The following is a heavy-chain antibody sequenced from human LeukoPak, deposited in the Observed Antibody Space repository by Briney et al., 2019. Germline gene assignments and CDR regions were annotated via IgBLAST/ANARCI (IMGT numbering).Heavy chain of an antibody. V-gene: IGHV1-69*04. CDR2: VIPILGIA. J-gene: IGHJ3*02. CDR1: GGTFSSYA. Sequence: GASVKVSCKASGGTFSSYAISWVRQAPGQGLEWMGRVIPILGIANYAQKFQGRVMITADKSTSTAYMELSSLRSEDTAVYYCARSGMVAPHDAFDIWGQGTMVTVSS. CDR3: ARSGMVAPHDAFDI. D-gene: IGHD1-26*01.